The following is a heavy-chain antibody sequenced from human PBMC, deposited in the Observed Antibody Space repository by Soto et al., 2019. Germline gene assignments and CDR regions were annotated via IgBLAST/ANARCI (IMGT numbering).Heavy chain of an antibody. CDR1: GYTFTSYG. J-gene: IGHJ6*02. V-gene: IGHV1-18*01. CDR3: ASSSPQVTRLRYYYYGMDV. D-gene: IGHD2-21*02. Sequence: QVQLVQSGAEVKKPGASVKVSCKASGYTFTSYGISWVRQAPGQGLGWMGWISAYNGNTNYAQKLQCRVNMTTDTSTSTAYMELRSLRSDDTAVYYCASSSPQVTRLRYYYYGMDVWGQGTTVTVSS. CDR2: ISAYNGNT.